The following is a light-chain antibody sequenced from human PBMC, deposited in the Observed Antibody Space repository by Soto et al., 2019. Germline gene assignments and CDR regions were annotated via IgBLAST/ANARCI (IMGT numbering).Light chain of an antibody. Sequence: EIVLTQSPGTLSLSPGERATLSCRASQSVKSSYLAWYQQKPGQAPRLLIYGASSRATGIPDRFSGSGTGTDLPLTIRRLEPEDFAVYYCQQYGSSLYTFGQGTKLEIK. CDR2: GAS. CDR1: QSVKSSY. V-gene: IGKV3-20*01. CDR3: QQYGSSLYT. J-gene: IGKJ2*01.